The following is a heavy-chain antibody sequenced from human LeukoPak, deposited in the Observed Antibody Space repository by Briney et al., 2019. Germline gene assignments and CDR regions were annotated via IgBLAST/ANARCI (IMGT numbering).Heavy chain of an antibody. Sequence: GGSLRLSCAASAFTVSTNYMSWVRQAPGKGLEWVSIIYSGGHTYYADSVMDRFTISRDNSKNTLYLQMNSLTAEDTAVYYCARNGPGGYYFDFWGQGTLVTVSS. J-gene: IGHJ4*02. CDR2: IYSGGHT. CDR1: AFTVSTNY. V-gene: IGHV3-66*01. D-gene: IGHD2-8*02. CDR3: ARNGPGGYYFDF.